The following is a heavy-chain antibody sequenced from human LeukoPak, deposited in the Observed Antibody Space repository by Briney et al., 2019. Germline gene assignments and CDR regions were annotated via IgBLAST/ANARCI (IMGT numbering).Heavy chain of an antibody. CDR1: GFTFSSYG. V-gene: IGHV3-48*01. CDR3: GYYNSGSYSTPDS. D-gene: IGHD3-10*01. Sequence: GGTLRLSCAASGFTFSSYGMSWVRQAPGKGLEWVSYISSSSSTIYYADSVKGRFTISRDNSKNTLYLQMKTLRSEDTAVYYCGYYNSGSYSTPDSWGQGTQVTVSS. J-gene: IGHJ5*01. CDR2: ISSSSSTI.